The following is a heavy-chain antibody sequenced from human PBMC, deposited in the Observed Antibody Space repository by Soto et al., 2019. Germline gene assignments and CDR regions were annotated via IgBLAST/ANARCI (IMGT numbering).Heavy chain of an antibody. D-gene: IGHD6-13*01. CDR1: GFTFSSYA. CDR3: ARRSSSWYFDY. V-gene: IGHV3-23*01. J-gene: IGHJ4*02. CDR2: ISGSGDST. Sequence: EVQLLESGGGLVQPGGSLRLSCAASGFTFSSYAMNWVRQAPGKGLEWVSVISGSGDSTYYADSVKGRFTISRDNSKNTLYLQMNSLRADDTALYYCARRSSSWYFDYWGQGSLVPVSS.